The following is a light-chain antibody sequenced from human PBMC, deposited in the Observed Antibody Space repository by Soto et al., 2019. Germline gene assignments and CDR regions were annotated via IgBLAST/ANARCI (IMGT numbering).Light chain of an antibody. Sequence: EMVMTQSPATLSVSPGERATLSSRASQSIGSNLAWYQQKPGQAPRLLIYGAFTRATGIPARFSGSGSGTELTLTISSLESEDFAVYYCQQSTNWPHTFGQGTKVEIK. V-gene: IGKV3-15*01. CDR1: QSIGSN. J-gene: IGKJ1*01. CDR2: GAF. CDR3: QQSTNWPHT.